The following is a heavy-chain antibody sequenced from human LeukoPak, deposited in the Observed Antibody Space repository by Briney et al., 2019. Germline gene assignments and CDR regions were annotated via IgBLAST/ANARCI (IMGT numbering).Heavy chain of an antibody. D-gene: IGHD1-26*01. V-gene: IGHV3-23*01. CDR3: AKVLIEGEWELPAFVDFDY. J-gene: IGHJ4*02. CDR2: ISGSGGST. CDR1: GFTFSSYA. Sequence: GGSLRLSCAASGFTFSSYAMSWVRQAPGKGLEWVSAISGSGGSTYYADSVKGRFTISRDNSKNTLYLQMNSLRAEDTAVYYCAKVLIEGEWELPAFVDFDYWGQGTLVTASS.